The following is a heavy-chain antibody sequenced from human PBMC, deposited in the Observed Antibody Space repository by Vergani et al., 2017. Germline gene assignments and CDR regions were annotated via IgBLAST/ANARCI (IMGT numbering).Heavy chain of an antibody. Sequence: QMPLQASGPGLVKASETLSLTCTVSGDSIISRSYYWGWIRQPPGKGLEWIGSIYNSGNGDSSSSLKSRVTISADTSKNQFSLRLTSVTAADTAVYYCASGKYYADSTSHFRGRYFDVWGRGTLVTVPS. J-gene: IGHJ2*01. V-gene: IGHV4-39*01. D-gene: IGHD3-16*01. CDR1: GDSIISRSYY. CDR2: IYNSGNG. CDR3: ASGKYYADSTSHFRGRYFDV.